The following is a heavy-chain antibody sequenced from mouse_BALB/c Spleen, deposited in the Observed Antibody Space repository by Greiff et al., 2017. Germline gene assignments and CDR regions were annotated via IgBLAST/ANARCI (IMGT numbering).Heavy chain of an antibody. J-gene: IGHJ4*01. CDR3: NAKEGDYGGYAMDY. CDR2: IDPENGDT. V-gene: IGHV14-4*02. CDR1: GFNIKDYY. D-gene: IGHD2-13*01. Sequence: EVQLQQSGAELVRSGASVKLSCTASGFNIKDYYMHWVKQRPEQGLEWIGWIDPENGDTEYAPKFQGKATMTADTSSNTAYLQHSSLTSEDTAVYYCNAKEGDYGGYAMDYWGQGTSGTVAA.